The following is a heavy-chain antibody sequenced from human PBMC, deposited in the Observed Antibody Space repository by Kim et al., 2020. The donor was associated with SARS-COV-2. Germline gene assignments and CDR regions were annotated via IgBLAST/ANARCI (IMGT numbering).Heavy chain of an antibody. Sequence: ADSVQVRFTISRDNSKNTLYLQMNSLRAKDTAVYYCAKVSNTYSSGFFDYLGQGTLVTVSS. CDR3: AKVSNTYSSGFFDY. V-gene: IGHV3-23*01. D-gene: IGHD6-19*01. J-gene: IGHJ4*02.